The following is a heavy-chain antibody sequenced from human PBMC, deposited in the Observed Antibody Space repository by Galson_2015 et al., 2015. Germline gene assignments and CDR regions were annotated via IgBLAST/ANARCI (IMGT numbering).Heavy chain of an antibody. V-gene: IGHV3-23*01. J-gene: IGHJ4*02. CDR3: AKHSAYGSGTPLDY. CDR1: GFTFSNYA. D-gene: IGHD3-10*01. CDR2: ISGSGGST. Sequence: SLRLSCAASGFTFSNYAMSWVRQAPGRGLEWVSAISGSGGSTYYADSVKGRFTVSRDSSKNTLYLQMNGLRAEDTAVYNCAKHSAYGSGTPLDYWGQGTLVTVS.